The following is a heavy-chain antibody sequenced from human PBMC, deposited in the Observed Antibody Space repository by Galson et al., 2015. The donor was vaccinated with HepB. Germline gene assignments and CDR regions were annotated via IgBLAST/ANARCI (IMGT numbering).Heavy chain of an antibody. CDR2: ISYDGTSK. CDR1: QFSFRTYT. Sequence: SLRLSCAASQFSFRTYTMHWVRQAPGKGLEWVSLISYDGTSKYYADSVRGRFTVSRDNSKNTLYLHLNSLRGEDTAVYFCARGNLQAGFDYWGQGTLVTVSA. CDR3: ARGNLQAGFDY. V-gene: IGHV3-30-3*01. J-gene: IGHJ4*02.